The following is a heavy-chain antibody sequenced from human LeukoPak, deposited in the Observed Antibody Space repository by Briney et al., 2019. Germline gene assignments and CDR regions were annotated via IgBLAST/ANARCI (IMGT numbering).Heavy chain of an antibody. D-gene: IGHD2-2*01. CDR2: TYYRSKWYS. CDR1: GDSVSSNSAG. Sequence: SQTLSLTCAIPGDSVSSNSAGWTWIRQSPSRGLEWLGRTYYRSKWYSDYAVSVKSRITINPDTSKNHFSLQLNSVTPEDTAVYYCARSTAGRCDYWGQGALVTVSS. J-gene: IGHJ4*02. CDR3: ARSTAGRCDY. V-gene: IGHV6-1*01.